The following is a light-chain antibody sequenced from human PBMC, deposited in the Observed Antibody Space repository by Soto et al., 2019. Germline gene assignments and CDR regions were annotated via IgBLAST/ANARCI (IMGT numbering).Light chain of an antibody. J-gene: IGKJ5*01. CDR2: DAS. CDR1: QSISSW. CDR3: QQYNSLIT. Sequence: DIHMTQSPSTLSASVGHRFTITCRASQSISSWLAWYQQKPGKAPKILIYDASTLESGVPSRLSGSGSGTEFTLTISSMKPDDFATYYCQQYNSLITFGQGTRLEIK. V-gene: IGKV1-5*01.